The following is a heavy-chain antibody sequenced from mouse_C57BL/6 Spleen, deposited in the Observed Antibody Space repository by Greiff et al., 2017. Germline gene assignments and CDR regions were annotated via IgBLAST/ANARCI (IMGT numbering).Heavy chain of an antibody. V-gene: IGHV8-8*01. Sequence: QVTLIVSGPGILQPSQTLSLTCSFSGFSLSTFGLGVGWIRQPSGKGLEWLAHIWWDDDKYYNPALPSRLTISKNTSKNQVFLKIANVDTADTATYDCARTYYGSSFCYAMDYWGQGTSVTVSS. D-gene: IGHD1-1*01. CDR3: ARTYYGSSFCYAMDY. J-gene: IGHJ4*01. CDR1: GFSLSTFGLG. CDR2: IWWDDDK.